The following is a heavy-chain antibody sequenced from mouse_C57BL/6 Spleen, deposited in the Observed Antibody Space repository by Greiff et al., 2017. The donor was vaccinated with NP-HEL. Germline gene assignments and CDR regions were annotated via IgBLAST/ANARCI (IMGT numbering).Heavy chain of an antibody. CDR2: IDPSDSET. V-gene: IGHV1-52*01. Sequence: QVQLQQPGAELVRPGSSVKLSCKASGYTFTSYWMHWVKQRPIQGLEWIGNIDPSDSETHYNQKFKDKATLTVAKSSSTAYMQLSSLTSEDSAVYYCARGEYGSSYDYFDYWGQGTTLTVSS. CDR3: ARGEYGSSYDYFDY. D-gene: IGHD1-1*01. CDR1: GYTFTSYW. J-gene: IGHJ2*01.